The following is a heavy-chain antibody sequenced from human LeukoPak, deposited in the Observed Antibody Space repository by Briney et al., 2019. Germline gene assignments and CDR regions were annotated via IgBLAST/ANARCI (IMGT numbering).Heavy chain of an antibody. Sequence: GGSLRLSCAGSGFTFSGYSMHWVRQAPGKGLEWVAYISTSGSSAYYTDSVQGRFTISRDNAKNSLYLQMNTLRAEDTAVYYCARDKGDYYYYYMDVWGKGTTVTISS. D-gene: IGHD3-10*01. V-gene: IGHV3-48*01. CDR3: ARDKGDYYYYYMDV. CDR2: ISTSGSSA. CDR1: GFTFSGYS. J-gene: IGHJ6*03.